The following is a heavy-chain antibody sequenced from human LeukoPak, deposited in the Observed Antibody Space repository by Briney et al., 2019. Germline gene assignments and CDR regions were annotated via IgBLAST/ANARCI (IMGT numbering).Heavy chain of an antibody. Sequence: SETLSLTCAVSGGSISGLYWSWIRQPPGKGLEWVGFIYSSGTTYYNPSLKSRLTIAIDTSSNQFSLRVRSVTAADSAVYYCARHVMRNHPGGSSYTHAFDVWGHGTRVTVSS. CDR1: GGSISGLY. J-gene: IGHJ3*01. D-gene: IGHD2-8*02. CDR3: ARHVMRNHPGGSSYTHAFDV. V-gene: IGHV4-59*08. CDR2: IYSSGTT.